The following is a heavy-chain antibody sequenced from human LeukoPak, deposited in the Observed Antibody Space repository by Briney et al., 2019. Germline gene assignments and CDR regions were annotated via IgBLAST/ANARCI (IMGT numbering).Heavy chain of an antibody. CDR2: ISYDGSNK. CDR1: GFTFSSYA. CDR3: ARRDPKKYFDY. D-gene: IGHD2-21*02. J-gene: IGHJ4*02. Sequence: GGSLRLSCAASGFTFSSYAMHWVRQAPGKGLEWVAVISYDGSNKYYADSVKGRFTISRDNSKNTLYLQMNSLRAEDTAVYYCARRDPKKYFDYWGQGTLVTVSS. V-gene: IGHV3-30-3*01.